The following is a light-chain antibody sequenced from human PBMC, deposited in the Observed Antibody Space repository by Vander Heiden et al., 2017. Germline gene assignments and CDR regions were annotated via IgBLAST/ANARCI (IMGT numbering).Light chain of an antibody. J-gene: IGLJ2*01. V-gene: IGLV3-1*01. CDR1: KLGDKY. CDR3: QAWDSSTGV. CDR2: QDS. Sequence: SYELTQPPSVSVSPGQTASITCSGDKLGDKYACWYQQKPGQSPVLVIYQDSKRPSGIPERFSGSNSGNTATLTISGTQAMDEADYYCQAWDSSTGVLGGGTKLT.